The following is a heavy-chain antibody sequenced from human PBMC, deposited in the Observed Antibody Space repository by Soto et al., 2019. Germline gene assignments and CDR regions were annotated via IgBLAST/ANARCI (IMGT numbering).Heavy chain of an antibody. D-gene: IGHD2-2*01. CDR1: GGSFSGYY. J-gene: IGHJ4*02. V-gene: IGHV4-34*01. Sequence: QVQLQQWGAGLLKPSETLSLTCAVYGGSFSGYYWSWIRQPPGKGLEWIGEINHSGSTNYNPSLTSCVTISVEPSTNQFALKLSSVTAADTAVYYCARTLHGCSSTSCYPRYDYWGQGTLVTVFS. CDR2: INHSGST. CDR3: ARTLHGCSSTSCYPRYDY.